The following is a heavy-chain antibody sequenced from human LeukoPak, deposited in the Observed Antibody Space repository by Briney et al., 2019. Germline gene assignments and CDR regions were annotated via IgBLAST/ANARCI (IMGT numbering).Heavy chain of an antibody. CDR1: GFTFSSYA. CDR3: AKGGPSTTVTTLGAFDI. J-gene: IGHJ3*02. Sequence: GGSLRLSCAASGFTFSSYAMSWVRQAPGKGLEWVSAISGSGGSTYYADSVKGWSTISRDNSKNTLYLQMNSLRAEDTAVYYCAKGGPSTTVTTLGAFDIWGQGTMVTVSS. D-gene: IGHD4-17*01. V-gene: IGHV3-23*01. CDR2: ISGSGGST.